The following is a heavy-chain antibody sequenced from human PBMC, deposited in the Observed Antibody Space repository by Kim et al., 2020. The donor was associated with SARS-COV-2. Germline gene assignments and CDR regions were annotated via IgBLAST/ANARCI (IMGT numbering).Heavy chain of an antibody. Sequence: ASVKVSCKASGYTFTGYYMHWVRQAPGQGLEWMGRINPNSGGTNYAQKFQGRVTMTRDTSISTAYMELSRLRSDDTVVYYCARGRRWGSGSYKGVPQQWFDYWGQGTLVTVSS. V-gene: IGHV1-2*05. J-gene: IGHJ4*02. D-gene: IGHD3-10*01. CDR3: ARGRRWGSGSYKGVPQQWFDY. CDR2: INPNSGGT. CDR1: GYTFTGYY.